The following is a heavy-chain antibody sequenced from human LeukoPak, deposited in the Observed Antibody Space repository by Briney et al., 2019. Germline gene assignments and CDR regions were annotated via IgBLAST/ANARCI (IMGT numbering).Heavy chain of an antibody. CDR2: ISSNGGIT. CDR1: GFSFSNCA. V-gene: IGHV3-21*01. CDR3: AREYGGNSFGYQY. Sequence: GGSLRLSCAASGFSFSNCAMNWVRQAPGKGLEWVSTISSNGGITYYADSVKGRFTISRDNAKNSLYLQMNSLRAEDTAVYYCAREYGGNSFGYQYWGQGTLVTVSS. J-gene: IGHJ4*02. D-gene: IGHD4-23*01.